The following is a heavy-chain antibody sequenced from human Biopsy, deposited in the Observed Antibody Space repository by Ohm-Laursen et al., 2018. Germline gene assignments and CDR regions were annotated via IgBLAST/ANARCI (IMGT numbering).Heavy chain of an antibody. Sequence: TQTLTLTCSFSGLSLSSTGMRISWVRQPPGKALECLGRIDWDDDKLYSPSLETRLSLSKDTTTNQVVLTLTDVDPEDTATYYCARTRAHNFGALEFWGQGILVTVSS. V-gene: IGHV2-70*04. J-gene: IGHJ4*01. CDR3: ARTRAHNFGALEF. CDR2: IDWDDDK. D-gene: IGHD1-1*01. CDR1: GLSLSSTGMR.